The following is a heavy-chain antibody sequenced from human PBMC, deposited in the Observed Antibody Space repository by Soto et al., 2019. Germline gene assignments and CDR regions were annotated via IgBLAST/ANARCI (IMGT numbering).Heavy chain of an antibody. V-gene: IGHV4-30-2*01. CDR1: GGSISSGGYS. CDR3: ARRRGFPYYYGMDV. D-gene: IGHD5-12*01. CDR2: IYHSGST. J-gene: IGHJ6*02. Sequence: QLQLQESGSGLVKPSQTLSLTCAVSGGSISSGGYSWSWIRQPPGKVLEWIGYIYHSGSTYYNPSLKSRVTISVDRSENQFSLKLSSVTAADTAVYYCARRRGFPYYYGMDVWGQGTTVTVSS.